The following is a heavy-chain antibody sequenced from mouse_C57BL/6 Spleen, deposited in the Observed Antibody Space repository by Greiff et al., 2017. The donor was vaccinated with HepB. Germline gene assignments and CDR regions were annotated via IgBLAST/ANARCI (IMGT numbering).Heavy chain of an antibody. CDR2: LSYDGSN. Sequence: EVKVEESGPGLVKPSQSLSLTCSVTGYSITSGYYWNWIRQFPGNKLEWMGYLSYDGSNNYNPSLKNRISITRDTSKNQFFLKLNSVTTEDTATYYCARGGTTVVATGYWGQGTTLTVSS. V-gene: IGHV3-6*01. CDR3: ARGGTTVVATGY. CDR1: GYSITSGYY. J-gene: IGHJ2*01. D-gene: IGHD1-1*01.